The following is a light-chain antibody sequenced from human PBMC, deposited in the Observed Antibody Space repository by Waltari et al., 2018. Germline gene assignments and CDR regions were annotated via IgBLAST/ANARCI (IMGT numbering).Light chain of an antibody. CDR1: QDIRKY. Sequence: DIQMTQSPSSLSASVGDRVTITSRASQDIRKYLSWYQQKPGKAPNVLIYDASDVETGVPSRFSGSGSGKDFVLTISSLQPEDAATYYCQHYYDLAPHAFGQGTKLEI. V-gene: IGKV1-33*01. J-gene: IGKJ2*01. CDR2: DAS. CDR3: QHYYDLAPHA.